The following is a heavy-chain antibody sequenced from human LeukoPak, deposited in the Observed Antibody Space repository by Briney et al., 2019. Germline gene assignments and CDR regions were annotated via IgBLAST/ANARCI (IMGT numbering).Heavy chain of an antibody. D-gene: IGHD3-10*01. CDR3: ARDRDYYGSGSSYDY. CDR2: IKQDGSEK. V-gene: IGHV3-7*01. J-gene: IGHJ4*02. Sequence: PGGSLRLSCAASGFTFSSYWMSWVRQAPGKGLEWVANIKQDGSEKYYVDSVKGRFTISRDNAKSSLYLQMNSLRAEDTAVYYCARDRDYYGSGSSYDYWGQGTLVTVSS. CDR1: GFTFSSYW.